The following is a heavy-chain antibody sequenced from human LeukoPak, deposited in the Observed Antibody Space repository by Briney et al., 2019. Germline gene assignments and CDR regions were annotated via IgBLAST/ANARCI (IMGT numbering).Heavy chain of an antibody. D-gene: IGHD4-17*01. Sequence: GGSLRLSCAASGFTFSSYGMNWVRQAPGKWLEWVTFIRYDGSNKYYADSVKGRVTISRDNSKNTLYLQMNSLRAEDTAVYYCAKEPPYGDPSSDVFDIWGQGTMVTVSS. CDR3: AKEPPYGDPSSDVFDI. CDR1: GFTFSSYG. J-gene: IGHJ3*02. V-gene: IGHV3-30*02. CDR2: IRYDGSNK.